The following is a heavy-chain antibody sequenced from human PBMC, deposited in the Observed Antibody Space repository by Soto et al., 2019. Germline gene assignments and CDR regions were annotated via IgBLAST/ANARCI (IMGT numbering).Heavy chain of an antibody. D-gene: IGHD5-12*01. J-gene: IGHJ4*02. Sequence: QPGGSLRLSCAASGFTVTSHYMSWVRQAPGKGLEWVSVIHSGGSTFYAASVKGRFTISRDESTNTMYLQMNSLKTEDTAFYYCAKDAYSGYGPFDYWGQGTLVTVS. CDR3: AKDAYSGYGPFDY. CDR1: GFTVTSHY. CDR2: IHSGGST. V-gene: IGHV3-53*05.